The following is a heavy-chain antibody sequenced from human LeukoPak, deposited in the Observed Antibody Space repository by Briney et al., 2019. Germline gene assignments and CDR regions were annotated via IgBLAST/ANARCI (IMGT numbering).Heavy chain of an antibody. V-gene: IGHV3-21*01. Sequence: VGCLRLSCAASGFTFSSYTMNWVRQAPGKGLEWVSSILGSSGYISYADSVKGRFTISRDNAKKSLYLQMTSLTAEDTAVYYCARDRGAYCGGDCYLGFDYWGRGTLVTVSS. CDR3: ARDRGAYCGGDCYLGFDY. J-gene: IGHJ4*01. D-gene: IGHD2-21*02. CDR2: ILGSSGYI. CDR1: GFTFSSYT.